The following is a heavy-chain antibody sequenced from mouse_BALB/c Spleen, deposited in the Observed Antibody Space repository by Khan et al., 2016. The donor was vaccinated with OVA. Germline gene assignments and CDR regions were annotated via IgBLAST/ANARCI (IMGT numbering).Heavy chain of an antibody. CDR1: GFTFSSYA. Sequence: DVQLVESGGGLVKPGGSLKLSCAASGFTFSSYAVSWVRQTPEKRLEWVASISSGGSTYYPDSVKGRFTISRDDARNILYLQMSSLRSEDTAMYYCTRLVDYWGQGTSVTVSS. V-gene: IGHV5-6-5*01. J-gene: IGHJ4*01. CDR2: ISSGGST. CDR3: TRLVDY.